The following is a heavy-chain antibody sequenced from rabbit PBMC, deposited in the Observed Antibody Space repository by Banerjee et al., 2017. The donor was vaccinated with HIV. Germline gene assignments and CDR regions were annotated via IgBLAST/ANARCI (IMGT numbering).Heavy chain of an antibody. CDR1: GFDFSSGYD. CDR3: ARGDAVYGAYDYDYYFTL. V-gene: IGHV1S45*01. D-gene: IGHD2-1*01. J-gene: IGHJ4*01. CDR2: IYTGDGNT. Sequence: QEQLEESGGDLVKPEGSLTLTCKASGFDFSSGYDMSWVRQAPGKGLEWIAFIYTGDGNTKYASWAKGRFTISKTSSTTVTLQMTSLTAADTATYFCARGDAVYGAYDYDYYFTLWGPGTLVTVS.